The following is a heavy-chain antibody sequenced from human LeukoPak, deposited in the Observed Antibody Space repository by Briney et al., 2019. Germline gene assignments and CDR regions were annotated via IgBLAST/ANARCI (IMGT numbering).Heavy chain of an antibody. D-gene: IGHD3-10*01. CDR2: IYYSGST. V-gene: IGHV4-59*01. J-gene: IGHJ5*02. Sequence: SETLSLTCTVSGGSISSYYWSWIRQPPGKGLEWIGYIYYSGSTNYNPSLKSRVTISVDTSKNQFSLKLSSVTAADTAVYYCAREKAEDYYGSGSPLNWFDPWGQGTLVTVSS. CDR3: AREKAEDYYGSGSPLNWFDP. CDR1: GGSISSYY.